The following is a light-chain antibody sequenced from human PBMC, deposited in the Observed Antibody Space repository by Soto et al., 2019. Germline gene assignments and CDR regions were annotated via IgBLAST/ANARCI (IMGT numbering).Light chain of an antibody. CDR2: EES. CDR1: QAVPNN. Sequence: DIHLTQSPSFLSASVGDRVTITCRPSQAVPNNMAWYQQKPGKPPKLLIYEESTLHSGVPSRFSGRKSGTQFTLTIDSLQPDDFATYYCQHYNSYSEAFGQGTRWIS. J-gene: IGKJ1*01. CDR3: QHYNSYSEA. V-gene: IGKV1-9*01.